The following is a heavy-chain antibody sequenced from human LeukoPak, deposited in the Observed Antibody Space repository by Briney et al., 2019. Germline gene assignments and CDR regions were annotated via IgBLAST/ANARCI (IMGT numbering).Heavy chain of an antibody. D-gene: IGHD6-13*01. CDR3: ARPGTMGSSWYVGY. J-gene: IGHJ4*02. V-gene: IGHV5-51*01. CDR1: GSIFASYW. CDR2: FYPGDSDT. Sequence: GASLKISCKISGSIFASYWIGWVRQLPGKGLEWMGIFYPGDSDTRYSPSFQGQVTISADKSISTAYLQWSSLKTSDTAMYSCARPGTMGSSWYVGYWGQGTLVTVSS.